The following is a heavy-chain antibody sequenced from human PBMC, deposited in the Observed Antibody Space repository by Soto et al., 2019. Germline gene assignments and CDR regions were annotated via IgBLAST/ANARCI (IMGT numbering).Heavy chain of an antibody. V-gene: IGHV5-10-1*03. J-gene: IGHJ4*02. CDR1: GYSFTSSW. D-gene: IGHD6-6*01. CDR3: ARRGGSSSFFYDS. Sequence: EVQLVQSGAEVKKPGESLRISCQGSGYSFTSSWISWVRQMPGEGLEWMGRIDPSDSYINYSPSFQGRVTISADKSISTAYLQLSSLKASDTAMYYCARRGGSSSFFYDSWGQGTLVTVSS. CDR2: IDPSDSYI.